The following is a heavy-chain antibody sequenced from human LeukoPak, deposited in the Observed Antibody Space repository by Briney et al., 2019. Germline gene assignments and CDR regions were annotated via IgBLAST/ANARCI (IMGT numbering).Heavy chain of an antibody. CDR3: ARNSGSYLYFDY. CDR2: ISSSSSYI. D-gene: IGHD1-26*01. Sequence: GGSLRLSCAASGFTFSSHNMNWVRQAPGKGLEWVSSISSSSSYIHYADSVKGRFTISRDNAKNSLYLQMNSLRAEDTAVYYCARNSGSYLYFDYWGQGTLVTVSS. CDR1: GFTFSSHN. J-gene: IGHJ4*02. V-gene: IGHV3-21*01.